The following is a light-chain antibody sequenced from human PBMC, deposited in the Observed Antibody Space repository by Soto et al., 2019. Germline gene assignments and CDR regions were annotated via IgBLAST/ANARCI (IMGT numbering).Light chain of an antibody. CDR3: QQYNNWPIT. Sequence: IVLTQSPDTLAVSPGERATLSCRASQTVGSNLAWYQQKPGQAPRLLLYGASTRASDTPARFSGSGSVTEFALTISSLPSEDFAVYYCQQYNNWPITFGQGTRLEI. CDR2: GAS. V-gene: IGKV3D-15*01. CDR1: QTVGSN. J-gene: IGKJ5*01.